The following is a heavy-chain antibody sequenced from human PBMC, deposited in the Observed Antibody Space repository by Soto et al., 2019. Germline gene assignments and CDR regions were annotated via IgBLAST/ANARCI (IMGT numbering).Heavy chain of an antibody. CDR3: AAASSTSGGYYGMDV. CDR1: GFTFTSSA. J-gene: IGHJ6*02. CDR2: IVIGSGHT. Sequence: VASVKVSCKTSGFTFTSSAMQWVRQARGQRLEWIGWIVIGSGHTNYAQKFQERVTITRDMSTSTAYMELSSLRSEDTAVYYCAAASSTSGGYYGMDVWGQGTTVTVSS. D-gene: IGHD2-2*01. V-gene: IGHV1-58*02.